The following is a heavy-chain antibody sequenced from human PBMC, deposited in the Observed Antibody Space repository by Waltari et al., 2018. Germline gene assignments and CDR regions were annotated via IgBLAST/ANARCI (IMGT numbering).Heavy chain of an antibody. CDR1: GFTFSSYA. J-gene: IGHJ3*02. CDR3: ARQRSAFDI. Sequence: QVQLVESGGGVVQPGRSLRPSCAASGFTFSSYAMNWVRQAPGKGLEWVALISYDGSIKYSADSLKGRFTVSRDNSKNTLYLQMNSLRAEDTAMYYCARQRSAFDIWGQGTMVTVSS. CDR2: ISYDGSIK. V-gene: IGHV3-30-3*01.